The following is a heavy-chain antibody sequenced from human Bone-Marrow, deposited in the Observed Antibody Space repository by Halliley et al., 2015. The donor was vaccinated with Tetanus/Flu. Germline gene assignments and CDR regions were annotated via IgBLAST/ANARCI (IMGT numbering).Heavy chain of an antibody. J-gene: IGHJ4*02. Sequence: GLEWVAVIGHDGRKRTNVDSVMGRFNISRENSNSRLFLQMNSLRAENTAVYFCAGAYSAGWYDKWGQGTLVTVSS. D-gene: IGHD6-19*01. V-gene: IGHV3-33*01. CDR3: AGAYSAGWYDK. CDR2: IGHDGRKR.